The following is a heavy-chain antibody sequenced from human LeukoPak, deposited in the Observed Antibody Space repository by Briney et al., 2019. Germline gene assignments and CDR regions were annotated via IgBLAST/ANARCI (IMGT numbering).Heavy chain of an antibody. CDR3: ARDPGVIVAGPQWFDP. J-gene: IGHJ5*02. V-gene: IGHV3-48*01. CDR1: GFTFSSYS. D-gene: IGHD2-15*01. Sequence: TGGSLRLSCAASGFTFSSYSMNWVRQAPGKGLEWVSYISSSSSTIYYADSVKGRFTISRDNAKNSLYLQMNSLRAEGTAVYYCARDPGVIVAGPQWFDPWGQGTLVTVSS. CDR2: ISSSSSTI.